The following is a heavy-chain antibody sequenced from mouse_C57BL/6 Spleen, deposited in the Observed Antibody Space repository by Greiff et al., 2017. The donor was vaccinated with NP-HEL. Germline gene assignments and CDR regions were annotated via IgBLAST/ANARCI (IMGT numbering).Heavy chain of an antibody. CDR3: TRSGDGPDY. D-gene: IGHD2-3*01. CDR2: IDPETGGT. CDR1: GYTFTDYE. J-gene: IGHJ2*01. V-gene: IGHV1-15*01. Sequence: VQLQQSGAELVRPGASVTLSCKASGYTFTDYEMHWVKQTPVHGLEWIGAIDPETGGTAYNQKFKGKAILTADKSSSTAYMELRSLTSEDSAVYYCTRSGDGPDYWGQGTTLRVSS.